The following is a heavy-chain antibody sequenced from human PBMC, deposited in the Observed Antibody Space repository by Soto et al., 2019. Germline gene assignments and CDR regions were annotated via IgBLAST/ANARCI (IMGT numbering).Heavy chain of an antibody. CDR2: INHSGGT. J-gene: IGHJ5*02. CDR1: GGSFSGYY. CDR3: ARGLISRAYARVGEPGVWFNP. Sequence: SATLSSTCTVNGGSFSGYYCTCIRHPPFKGLEWTGEINHSGGTNFNPSLTSPVTISVDTSKNQLSLQRCSVTAADTAVYYSARGLISRAYARVGEPGVWFNPWGQGTLVTVSS. V-gene: IGHV4-34*01. D-gene: IGHD3-10*01.